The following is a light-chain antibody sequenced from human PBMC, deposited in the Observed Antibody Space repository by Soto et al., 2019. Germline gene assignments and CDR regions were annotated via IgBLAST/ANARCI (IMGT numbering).Light chain of an antibody. CDR2: DAS. V-gene: IGKV1-5*01. CDR1: QSVSNW. Sequence: DIQMTQSPSTLSASVGDRVPTPCRASQSVSNWLAWYQQKPGKAPKLLIYDASSLESGVPSRLSGSGSGTEFTLTIRSLQPDDFATYYCQQYNSFWTFGQGTKVDIK. CDR3: QQYNSFWT. J-gene: IGKJ1*01.